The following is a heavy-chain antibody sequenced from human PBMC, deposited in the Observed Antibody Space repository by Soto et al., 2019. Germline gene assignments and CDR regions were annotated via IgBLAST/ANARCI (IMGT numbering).Heavy chain of an antibody. CDR1: GFVYSTYA. CDR3: VRGIPSQYSSNWLYWYFDL. J-gene: IGHJ2*01. CDR2: IWNDGTKE. V-gene: IGHV3-33*01. D-gene: IGHD6-13*01. Sequence: VQLVESGGGVVQPGRSLRLSCAASGFVYSTYAMHWVRLSPGKGLEWVALIWNDGTKEYYVDSVKGRVTISRDNSLNNLNLQMDILRAEDTAVYFCVRGIPSQYSSNWLYWYFDLWGRGTQVTVSS.